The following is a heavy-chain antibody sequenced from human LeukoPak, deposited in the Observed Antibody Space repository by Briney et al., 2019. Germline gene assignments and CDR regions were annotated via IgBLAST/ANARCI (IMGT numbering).Heavy chain of an antibody. J-gene: IGHJ4*02. D-gene: IGHD5-12*01. CDR1: GSTLSGYW. Sequence: GGSLRLSCTASGSTLSGYWMHCVRQALEKGLEWVANIKQDGSAKYYVDSVKGRFTISRDDAKNSLYFQMNNLRAEDTAVYYCARDRGYTQDYWGLGTLVTVSS. CDR2: IKQDGSAK. CDR3: ARDRGYTQDY. V-gene: IGHV3-7*01.